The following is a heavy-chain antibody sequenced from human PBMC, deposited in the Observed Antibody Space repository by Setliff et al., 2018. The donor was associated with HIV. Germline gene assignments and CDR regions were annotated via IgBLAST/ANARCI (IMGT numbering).Heavy chain of an antibody. CDR2: INHDRTT. D-gene: IGHD2-21*02. J-gene: IGHJ6*03. Sequence: SETLSLTCAVYGGSFSGYYWSWIRQPPGKGLEWIGEINHDRTTNYNPSLKSRVTISVDTSKNQFSLTLNSVTAADTAVYYCAREVLITKRVTQTGGYYYYTDVWGKGTTVTVSS. CDR1: GGSFSGYY. CDR3: AREVLITKRVTQTGGYYYYTDV. V-gene: IGHV4-34*01.